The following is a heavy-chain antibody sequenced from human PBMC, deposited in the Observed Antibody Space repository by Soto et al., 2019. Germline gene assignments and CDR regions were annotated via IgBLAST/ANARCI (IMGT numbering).Heavy chain of an antibody. Sequence: QVQLVESGGGVVQPGRSLRLSCAASGFSFSNFAMHWVRQAPGKGLEWMAVISSDVVNYYYAESVKGRFTISRDNSKNTLYLQMNSLRTEDTAVYYCARGGAGTPEGLGYWGQGTLVTVSS. J-gene: IGHJ4*02. CDR3: ARGGAGTPEGLGY. V-gene: IGHV3-30-3*01. D-gene: IGHD3-10*01. CDR2: ISSDVVNY. CDR1: GFSFSNFA.